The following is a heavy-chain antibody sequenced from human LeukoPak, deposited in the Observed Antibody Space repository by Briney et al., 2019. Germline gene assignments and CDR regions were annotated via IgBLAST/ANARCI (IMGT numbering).Heavy chain of an antibody. J-gene: IGHJ4*02. CDR3: ARGEVMTGNDY. D-gene: IGHD1-1*01. CDR1: GYTFTDYY. CDR2: IIPNSGGT. Sequence: ASVKVSCKASGYTFTDYYLHWGRQAPGQGLEWMGWIIPNSGGTNYAQKFQGRVTMTRDTSISTAYMELSRLRSDDTAVYYCARGEVMTGNDYWGQGTLVTVSS. V-gene: IGHV1-2*02.